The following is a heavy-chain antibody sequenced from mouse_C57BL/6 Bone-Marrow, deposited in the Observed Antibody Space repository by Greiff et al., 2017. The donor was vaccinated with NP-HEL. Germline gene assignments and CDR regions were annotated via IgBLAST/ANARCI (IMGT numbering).Heavy chain of an antibody. J-gene: IGHJ2*01. CDR1: GYSITSGYY. CDR2: ISYDGSN. D-gene: IGHD3-3*01. Sequence: VQLKESGPGLVKPSQSLSLTCSVTGYSITSGYYWNWIRQFPGNKLEWMGYISYDGSNNYNPSLKNRISITRDTSKNQFFLKLNSVTTEDTATYYCARGWQDYWGQGTTLTVSS. V-gene: IGHV3-6*01. CDR3: ARGWQDY.